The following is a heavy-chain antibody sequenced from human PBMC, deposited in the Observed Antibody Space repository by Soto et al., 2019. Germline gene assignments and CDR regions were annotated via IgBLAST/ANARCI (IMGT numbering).Heavy chain of an antibody. CDR1: VFTFDDYA. CDR2: ISWNSGSI. V-gene: IGHV3-9*01. J-gene: IGHJ5*02. D-gene: IGHD6-13*01. CDR3: AKANSIAAAGGLNWFDP. Sequence: SLRLSCAASVFTFDDYAMHWVRQAPGKGLEWVSGISWNSGSIGYADSVKGRFTISRDNAKNSLYLQMNSLRAEDTALYYCAKANSIAAAGGLNWFDPWGQGTLVTVSS.